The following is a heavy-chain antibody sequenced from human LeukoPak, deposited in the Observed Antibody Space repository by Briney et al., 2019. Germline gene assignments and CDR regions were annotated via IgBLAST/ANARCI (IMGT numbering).Heavy chain of an antibody. V-gene: IGHV3-48*03. CDR3: ARPHCSSTSCYGYGMDV. CDR1: GFTFSSYE. CDR2: ISSSGSTI. J-gene: IGHJ6*02. D-gene: IGHD2-2*01. Sequence: GGSLRLSCAASGFTFSSYEMNWVRQAPGKGLEWVSYISSSGSTIYYADSVKGRFTISRDNAKNSLYLQTNSLRAEDTAVYYCARPHCSSTSCYGYGMDVWGQGTTVTVSS.